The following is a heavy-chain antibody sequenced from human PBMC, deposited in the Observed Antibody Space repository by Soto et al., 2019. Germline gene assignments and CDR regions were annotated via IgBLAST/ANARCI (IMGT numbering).Heavy chain of an antibody. CDR1: GGTFSSYA. CDR2: IIPIFGTA. CDR3: ARVVGHRYHDGTTGPTGYYYGMDV. Sequence: QVQLVQSGAEVKKPGSSVKVSCTASGGTFSSYAISWVRQAPGQGLEWMGGIIPIFGTANYAQKFQGRVTITADESTSTAYMELSSLRSEDTAVYYCARVVGHRYHDGTTGPTGYYYGMDVWGQGTTVTVSS. V-gene: IGHV1-69*12. D-gene: IGHD1-1*01. J-gene: IGHJ6*02.